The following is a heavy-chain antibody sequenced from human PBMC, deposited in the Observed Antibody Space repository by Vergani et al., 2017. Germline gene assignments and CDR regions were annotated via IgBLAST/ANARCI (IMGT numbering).Heavy chain of an antibody. CDR2: IFSNDEK. V-gene: IGHV2-26*01. J-gene: IGHJ6*03. D-gene: IGHD6-13*01. Sequence: QVTLKESGPVLVKPTETLTLTCTVSGFSLSNARMGVSWIRQTPGKALEWLAHIFSNDEKSNSRPLKSRLTISKDTTKSQVVLTMTNMDPVDTATYYFARVAAADYYYNYCMDVGGKGTTVTVSS. CDR1: GFSLSNARMG. CDR3: ARVAAADYYYNYCMDV.